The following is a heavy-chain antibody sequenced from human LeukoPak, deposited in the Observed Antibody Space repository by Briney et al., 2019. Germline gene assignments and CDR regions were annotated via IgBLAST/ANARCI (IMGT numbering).Heavy chain of an antibody. J-gene: IGHJ4*02. D-gene: IGHD6-6*01. CDR2: IIPIFGTA. Sequence: GASVKVSCKAAGGTFSSYAISWVRQAPGQGLEWMGGIIPIFGTANYAQKFQGRVTITADEPTSTAYMELSSLRSEDTAVYYCARGIAAREFDYWGQGTLVTVSS. V-gene: IGHV1-69*13. CDR3: ARGIAAREFDY. CDR1: GGTFSSYA.